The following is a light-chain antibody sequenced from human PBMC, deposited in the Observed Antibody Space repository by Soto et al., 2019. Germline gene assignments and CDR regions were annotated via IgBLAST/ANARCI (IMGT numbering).Light chain of an antibody. Sequence: QSVLTQPPSVSAAPGQKVTISCSGTSSNIRNNYVSWYQHFPGTAPKLLIYEDNKRPSEIPDRFSGSKSGTSATLGITGLQTGDEADYYCGTWDNSLSIYFFATGTKVTVL. CDR1: SSNIRNNY. J-gene: IGLJ1*01. CDR2: EDN. V-gene: IGLV1-51*02. CDR3: GTWDNSLSIYF.